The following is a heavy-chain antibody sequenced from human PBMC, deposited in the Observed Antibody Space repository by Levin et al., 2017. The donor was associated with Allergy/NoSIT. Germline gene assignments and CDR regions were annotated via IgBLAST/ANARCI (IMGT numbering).Heavy chain of an antibody. Sequence: SETLSLTCTVSGGSISSYYWSWIRQPAGKGLEWIGRIYTSGSTNYNPSLKSRVTMSVDTSKNQFSLKLSSVTAADTAVYYCARGGVVPAATPYYYYGMDVWGQGTTVTVSS. V-gene: IGHV4-4*07. CDR1: GGSISSYY. J-gene: IGHJ6*02. CDR2: IYTSGST. D-gene: IGHD2-2*01. CDR3: ARGGVVPAATPYYYYGMDV.